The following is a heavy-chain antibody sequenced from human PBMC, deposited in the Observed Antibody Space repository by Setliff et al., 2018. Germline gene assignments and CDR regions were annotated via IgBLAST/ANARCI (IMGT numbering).Heavy chain of an antibody. Sequence: ASVKVSCKASGYTFTSYDINWVRQATGQGLEWMGWISAYNGNTNYAQKLQGRVTMTMDTSTGTAYMELRSLRSDDTAVYICAYDSSGYYPGYWGQGTLVTVSS. CDR3: AYDSSGYYPGY. CDR1: GYTFTSYD. D-gene: IGHD3-22*01. J-gene: IGHJ4*02. V-gene: IGHV1-18*01. CDR2: ISAYNGNT.